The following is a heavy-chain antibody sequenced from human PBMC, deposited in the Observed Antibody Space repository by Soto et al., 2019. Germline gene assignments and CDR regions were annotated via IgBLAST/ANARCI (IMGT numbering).Heavy chain of an antibody. Sequence: GGSLILSCAASGFTFDDYAMHWVRQDPGKGLEWVSGISWNSGSIGYADSVKGRFTISRDNAKNSLYLQMNSLRAEDTALYYCAKGYCSSTSCLPLDPWGQGTLVTVSS. CDR1: GFTFDDYA. V-gene: IGHV3-9*01. CDR3: AKGYCSSTSCLPLDP. CDR2: ISWNSGSI. D-gene: IGHD2-2*01. J-gene: IGHJ5*02.